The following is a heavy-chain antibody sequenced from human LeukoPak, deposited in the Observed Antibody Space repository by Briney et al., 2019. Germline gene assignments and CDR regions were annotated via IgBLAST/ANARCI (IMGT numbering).Heavy chain of an antibody. J-gene: IGHJ4*02. V-gene: IGHV3-23*01. CDR3: AKATDYGGLFDY. D-gene: IGHD4-23*01. CDR2: ISGSGGST. CDR1: GFTFSSYA. Sequence: PGGSLRLSCAASGFTFSSYAMSWVRQAPGKGLEWVSAISGSGGSTYYADSVKGRFTISGDNSKNTLYLQMNSLRAEDTAVYYCAKATDYGGLFDYWGQGTLVTVSS.